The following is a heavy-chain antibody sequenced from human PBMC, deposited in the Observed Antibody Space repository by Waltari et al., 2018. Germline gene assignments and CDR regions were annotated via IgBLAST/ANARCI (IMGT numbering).Heavy chain of an antibody. CDR3: ARGRYYYDSSGSHYY. CDR1: GGSFSGYY. Sequence: QVQLQQWGAGLLKPSETLSLTCAVYGGSFSGYYWSWIRQPPGKGLEWIGEINQSGSTNYNPALKSRVTISVDTSKNQFSLKLSSVTAADTAVYYCARGRYYYDSSGSHYYWGQGTLVTVSS. J-gene: IGHJ4*02. D-gene: IGHD3-22*01. CDR2: INQSGST. V-gene: IGHV4-34*01.